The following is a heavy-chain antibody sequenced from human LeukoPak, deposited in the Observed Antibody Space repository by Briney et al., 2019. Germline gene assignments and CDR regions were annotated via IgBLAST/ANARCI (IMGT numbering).Heavy chain of an antibody. CDR3: ARESYGDYIDS. D-gene: IGHD4-17*01. CDR2: IYSGGNT. V-gene: IGHV3-53*01. Sequence: GGSLRLSCTASGFTFGDYAMSWFRQAPGKGLEWVSIIYSGGNTYYADSVKGRFTISRDNSKNTLYLQMNSLRAEDTAVYYCARESYGDYIDSWGQGTLVTVSS. CDR1: GFTFGDYA. J-gene: IGHJ4*02.